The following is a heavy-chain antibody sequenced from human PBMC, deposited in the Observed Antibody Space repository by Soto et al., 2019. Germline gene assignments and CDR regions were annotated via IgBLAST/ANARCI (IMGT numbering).Heavy chain of an antibody. J-gene: IGHJ6*02. CDR3: AGSPFSNSRYCSGGSCYSAYGMDV. CDR1: GGTFSSYA. V-gene: IGHV1-69*01. Sequence: QVQLVQSGAEVKKPGSSVKVSCKASGGTFSSYAISWVRQAPGQGLEWMGGIIPIFGTANYAQKFQGRVTITADESTSTSYMELSSLRSEDTAVYYCAGSPFSNSRYCSGGSCYSAYGMDVWGQGTTVTVSS. CDR2: IIPIFGTA. D-gene: IGHD2-15*01.